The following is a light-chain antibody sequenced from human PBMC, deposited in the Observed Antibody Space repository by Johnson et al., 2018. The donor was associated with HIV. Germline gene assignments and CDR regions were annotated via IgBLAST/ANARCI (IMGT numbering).Light chain of an antibody. CDR1: SSNIGNNY. CDR3: GTWDSSLSAHYT. Sequence: HSVLTQPPSVSAAPGQKVTISCSGSSSNIGNNYVSWYQQLPGTAPKLLIYDNNKRPSGIPDRFSDSKSGTSATLGITGLQTGDEADYYCGTWDSSLSAHYTFGTGTKVTVL. V-gene: IGLV1-51*01. CDR2: DNN. J-gene: IGLJ1*01.